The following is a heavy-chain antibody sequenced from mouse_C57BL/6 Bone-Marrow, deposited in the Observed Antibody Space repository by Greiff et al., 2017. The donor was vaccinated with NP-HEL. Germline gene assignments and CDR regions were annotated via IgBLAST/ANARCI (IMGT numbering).Heavy chain of an antibody. D-gene: IGHD2-2*01. CDR1: GFTFSDFY. CDR2: SRNKANDYTT. V-gene: IGHV7-1*01. CDR3: ARDTMVPFAY. Sequence: EVMLVESGGGLVQSGRSLRLSCATSGFTFSDFYMEWVRQAPGKGLEWIAASRNKANDYTTEYSASVKGRFIVSRDTSQSILYLQMNALRAEDTAIYYCARDTMVPFAYWGQGTLVTVSA. J-gene: IGHJ3*01.